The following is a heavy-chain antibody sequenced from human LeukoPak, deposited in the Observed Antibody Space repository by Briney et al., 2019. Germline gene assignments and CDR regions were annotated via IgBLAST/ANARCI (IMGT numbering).Heavy chain of an antibody. D-gene: IGHD3-3*01. V-gene: IGHV4-34*01. CDR2: INHSGST. CDR3: AREGIFGVVNTFDP. CDR1: GGSFSGYY. J-gene: IGHJ5*02. Sequence: PSETLSLTCAVYGGSFSGYYWSWIRQPPGKGLEWIGEINHSGSTNYNLSLKSRVTISVDTSKNQFSLKLSSVTAADTAVYYCAREGIFGVVNTFDPWGQGTLVTVSS.